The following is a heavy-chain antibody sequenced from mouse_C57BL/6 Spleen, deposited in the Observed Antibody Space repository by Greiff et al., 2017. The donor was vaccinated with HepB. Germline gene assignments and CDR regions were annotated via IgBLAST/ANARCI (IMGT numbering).Heavy chain of an antibody. Sequence: EVQLQQSGPGLVKPSQSLSLTCSVTGYSITSGYYWNWIRQFPGNKLEWMGYISYDGSNNYNPSLKNRISITRDTSKNQFFLKLNSVTTEDTATYYCARARLNYGNFDYWGQGTTLTVSS. CDR3: ARARLNYGNFDY. CDR1: GYSITSGYY. CDR2: ISYDGSN. V-gene: IGHV3-6*01. J-gene: IGHJ2*01. D-gene: IGHD2-1*01.